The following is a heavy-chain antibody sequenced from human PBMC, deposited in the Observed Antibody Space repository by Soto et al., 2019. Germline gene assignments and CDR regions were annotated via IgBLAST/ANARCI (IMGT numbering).Heavy chain of an antibody. D-gene: IGHD4-17*01. Sequence: GGSLRLSCAASGFNFRNFAINWVRQAPGKGLEWVSGIGASGGTTHLADSVKGRFTISRDNSRNILFLQMNSLRVEDTAVYYCGKDLNGEYVAAFYTWGPGTVLTASS. CDR1: GFNFRNFA. CDR3: GKDLNGEYVAAFYT. J-gene: IGHJ3*02. CDR2: IGASGGTT. V-gene: IGHV3-23*01.